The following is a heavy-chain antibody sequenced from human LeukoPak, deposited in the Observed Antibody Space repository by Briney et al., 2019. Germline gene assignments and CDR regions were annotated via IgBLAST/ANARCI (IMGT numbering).Heavy chain of an antibody. Sequence: GGSLRLSCAASGFTFSSYAMSWVRQAPGKGLEWVSAISGSGGSTYYADSVKGRFTISRDNSKNTLYLQMNSLRAEDTAVYCCATSYSSSWYLSPNFDYWGQGTLVTVSS. CDR1: GFTFSSYA. V-gene: IGHV3-23*01. CDR3: ATSYSSSWYLSPNFDY. J-gene: IGHJ4*02. CDR2: ISGSGGST. D-gene: IGHD6-13*01.